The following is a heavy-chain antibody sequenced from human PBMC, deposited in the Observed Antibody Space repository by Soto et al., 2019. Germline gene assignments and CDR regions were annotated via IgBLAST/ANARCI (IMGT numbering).Heavy chain of an antibody. V-gene: IGHV3-33*01. D-gene: IGHD5-12*01. CDR3: ARVGEWLQKHHYYYYGMDV. CDR2: IWYDGSNK. Sequence: GGSLRLSCAASGFTFSSYGMHWVRQAPGKGLEWVAVIWYDGSNKYYADSVKGRFTISRDNSKNTLYLQMNSLRAEDTAVYYCARVGEWLQKHHYYYYGMDVWGQGTTVTVSS. J-gene: IGHJ6*02. CDR1: GFTFSSYG.